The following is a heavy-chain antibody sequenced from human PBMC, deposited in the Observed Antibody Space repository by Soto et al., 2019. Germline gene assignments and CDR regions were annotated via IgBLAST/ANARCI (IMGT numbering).Heavy chain of an antibody. V-gene: IGHV4-39*01. CDR2: IYYSGST. J-gene: IGHJ6*02. D-gene: IGHD3-3*01. Sequence: ETLSLTCTVSGGSISSSSYYWGWIRQPPGKGLEWIGSIYYSGSTYYNPSLKSRVTISVDTSKNQFSLKLSSVTADDTAVYHCEWYRSSTSCYTCIKIFGVVNGGMEVWGQGTTVT. CDR3: EWYRSSTSCYTCIKIFGVVNGGMEV. CDR1: GGSISSSSYY.